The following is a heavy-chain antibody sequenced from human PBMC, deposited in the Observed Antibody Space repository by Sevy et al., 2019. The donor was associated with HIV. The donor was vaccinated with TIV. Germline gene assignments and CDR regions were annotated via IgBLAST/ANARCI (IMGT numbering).Heavy chain of an antibody. D-gene: IGHD6-13*01. CDR1: GASISSNTYY. J-gene: IGHJ4*02. V-gene: IGHV4-39*02. CDR2: IYFSGSA. CDR3: AREGPRIAQFDN. Sequence: SETRSLTCTVSGASISSNTYYWGWIRQPPGKDLDWIGSIYFSGSAYYNPSLKGRVTISVDTSKNQFSLKVRSVTATDTAVYYCAREGPRIAQFDNWGQGTLVTVSS.